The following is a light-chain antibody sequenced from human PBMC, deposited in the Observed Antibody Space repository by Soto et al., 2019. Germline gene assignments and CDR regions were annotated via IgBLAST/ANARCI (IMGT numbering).Light chain of an antibody. V-gene: IGKV3-15*01. CDR1: QSVSTN. CDR3: QQYHKWPPLT. J-gene: IGKJ4*01. Sequence: EILMTQSPASLSVSPGENATLSCRASQSVSTNLVWYQQKLGQSPRLLISDASTRPTGIPARFGGMGSGTQFTLTISSLQAEDSAVYYCQQYHKWPPLTFGGGTKVEI. CDR2: DAS.